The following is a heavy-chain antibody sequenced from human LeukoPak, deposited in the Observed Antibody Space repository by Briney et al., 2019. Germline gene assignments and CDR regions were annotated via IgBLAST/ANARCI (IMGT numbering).Heavy chain of an antibody. V-gene: IGHV3-74*01. CDR2: INSDGSST. Sequence: GGALRLSCAASGFTFSSFSMHWVRQAPGRGLVWVSRINSDGSSTSYADSVKGRFTISRDNAKNTLYLQMNSLRAEDTAVYYCARSYDYIDYWGQGTLVTVSS. J-gene: IGHJ4*02. CDR3: ARSYDYIDY. D-gene: IGHD3-16*01. CDR1: GFTFSSFS.